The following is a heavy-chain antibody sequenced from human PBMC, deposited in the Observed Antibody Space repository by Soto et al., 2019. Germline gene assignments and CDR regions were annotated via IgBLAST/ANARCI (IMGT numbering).Heavy chain of an antibody. Sequence: QVQLQQSGAGLLKPSETLSLTCAVYGESFSGHIWTWIRQTPGKGLQWIGQINHSGSASYNPSLKSRVTISVLTSNGQSSLELSSVTAADTAVYYCARGLITGSHYSGGWYYFDSWGQGTQVTVSS. D-gene: IGHD6-19*01. CDR3: ARGLITGSHYSGGWYYFDS. J-gene: IGHJ4*02. CDR2: INHSGSA. V-gene: IGHV4-34*01. CDR1: GESFSGHI.